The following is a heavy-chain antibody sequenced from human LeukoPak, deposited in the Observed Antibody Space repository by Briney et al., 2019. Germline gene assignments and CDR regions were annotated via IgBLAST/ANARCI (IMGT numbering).Heavy chain of an antibody. Sequence: SENLSLNCTVSGDSVSSGNYYLPWIRQPPGKGLDWITYMSPSGTTKYNPSLKSRVTTSVDTSRTQFSLRLSSVTAADTAMYYCAWGHDDRSGSFDYWGQGTLVTVSS. V-gene: IGHV4-61*01. D-gene: IGHD3-22*01. CDR3: AWGHDDRSGSFDY. CDR2: MSPSGTT. J-gene: IGHJ4*02. CDR1: GDSVSSGNYY.